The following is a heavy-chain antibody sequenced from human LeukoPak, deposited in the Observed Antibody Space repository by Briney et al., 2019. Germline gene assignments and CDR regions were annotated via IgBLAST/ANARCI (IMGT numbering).Heavy chain of an antibody. J-gene: IGHJ4*02. CDR2: INHSGST. D-gene: IGHD6-13*01. CDR3: ARGGGSSSWSFDH. Sequence: PSETLSLTCGVYGGSFSGYYWPWIRQPPGKGLEWIGEINHSGSTNYNPDLKRRVTITVDTSKTQFSLKLSSVTAADAAVYYCARGGGSSSWSFDHWGRGTLVTVSS. V-gene: IGHV4-34*01. CDR1: GGSFSGYY.